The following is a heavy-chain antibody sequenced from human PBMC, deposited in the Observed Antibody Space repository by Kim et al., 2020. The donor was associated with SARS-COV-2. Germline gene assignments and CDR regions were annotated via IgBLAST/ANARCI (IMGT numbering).Heavy chain of an antibody. CDR1: GFTFSSYA. J-gene: IGHJ6*02. CDR2: ISGSGGST. CDR3: ARSTGTAYYYGMDV. V-gene: IGHV3-23*01. Sequence: GSLRLSCAASGFTFSSYAMSWVRQAPGKGLEWVSAISGSGGSTYYADSVKGRFTISRDNSKNTLYLQMNSLRAEDTAVYYCARSTGTAYYYGMDVWGQGTTVTVSS. D-gene: IGHD4-4*01.